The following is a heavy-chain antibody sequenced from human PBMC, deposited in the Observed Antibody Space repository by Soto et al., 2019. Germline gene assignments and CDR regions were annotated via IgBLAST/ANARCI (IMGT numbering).Heavy chain of an antibody. D-gene: IGHD5-18*01. Sequence: PGGSPRLSCAASGFTFSSYAMHWVRQAPGKGLEWVAVISYDGSNKYYADSVKGRFTISRDNSKNTLYLQMNSLRAEDTAVYYCASDFVDTAMVKDYYCYGMDVWGQGTSVTVSS. CDR1: GFTFSSYA. CDR2: ISYDGSNK. CDR3: ASDFVDTAMVKDYYCYGMDV. J-gene: IGHJ6*01. V-gene: IGHV3-30-3*01.